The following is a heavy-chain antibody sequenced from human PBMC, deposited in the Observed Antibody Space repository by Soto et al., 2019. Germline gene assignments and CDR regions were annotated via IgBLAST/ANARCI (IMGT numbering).Heavy chain of an antibody. CDR1: GGSIRSYY. Sequence: SETLSLTCTVSGGSIRSYYRSWIRQPPGTGLEWIGYIYYSGSTNYNPSLKSRVTISVDTSKNQFSLKLSSVTAADTAVYYCARHINWLDPWGQGTLVTVSS. V-gene: IGHV4-59*01. CDR3: ARHINWLDP. J-gene: IGHJ5*02. CDR2: IYYSGST.